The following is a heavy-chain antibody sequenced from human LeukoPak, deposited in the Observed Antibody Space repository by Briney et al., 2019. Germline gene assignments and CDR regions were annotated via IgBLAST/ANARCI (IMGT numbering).Heavy chain of an antibody. CDR3: TRGRYFGIDF. CDR1: GFTFSTFE. Sequence: GGSLRLSCTASGFTFSTFEMNWVRQAPGTGLEWVSYISGSGSTMYYADSVKGRFTMSRDNAKNSLYLHMKSLRGEDTARYFCTRGRYFGIDFWGQGSLVIVSS. D-gene: IGHD3-9*01. CDR2: ISGSGSTM. V-gene: IGHV3-48*03. J-gene: IGHJ4*02.